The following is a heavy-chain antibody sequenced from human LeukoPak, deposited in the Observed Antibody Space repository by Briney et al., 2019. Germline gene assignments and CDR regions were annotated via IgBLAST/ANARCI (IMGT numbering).Heavy chain of an antibody. CDR3: ARGGAAGTISDY. J-gene: IGHJ4*02. Sequence: RWAPVKVSCTASGYTFTSYYMHWVRQAPGQGLELMGIINPSGGSTSYAQKFQGRVTMTRDTSTSTVYMELSSLRSEDTAVYYCARGGAAGTISDYWGQGTLVTVSS. CDR1: GYTFTSYY. V-gene: IGHV1-46*01. CDR2: INPSGGST. D-gene: IGHD6-13*01.